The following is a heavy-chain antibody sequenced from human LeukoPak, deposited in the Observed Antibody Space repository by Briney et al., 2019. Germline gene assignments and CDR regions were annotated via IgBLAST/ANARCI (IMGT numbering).Heavy chain of an antibody. CDR3: ARDYYVWGSYRSGFDY. CDR2: ISAYNGNT. CDR1: GYTFTSYG. J-gene: IGHJ4*02. V-gene: IGHV1-18*01. D-gene: IGHD3-16*02. Sequence: ASVKVSCKASGYTFTSYGISWVRQAPGQGLEWMGWISAYNGNTNYAQKLQGRVTMTTDTSTSTAYMELRSLRSDDTAVYYCARDYYVWGSYRSGFDYWGQGTLVTVSS.